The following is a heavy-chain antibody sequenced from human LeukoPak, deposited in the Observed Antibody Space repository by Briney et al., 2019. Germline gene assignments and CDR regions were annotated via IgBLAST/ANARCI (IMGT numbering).Heavy chain of an antibody. V-gene: IGHV3-23*01. CDR2: IAGGGRDT. CDR3: AKNRGANHYNYCMDV. D-gene: IGHD4/OR15-4a*01. Sequence: GRFLSLSCAASGFTFSTYAMSGVRQAPGKGLELLSAIAGGGRDTFYADSVTGRSTVSRDNSKNTLCLQMSSLRAEDTAVYFCAKNRGANHYNYCMDVWGKGTTVTVSS. CDR1: GFTFSTYA. J-gene: IGHJ6*03.